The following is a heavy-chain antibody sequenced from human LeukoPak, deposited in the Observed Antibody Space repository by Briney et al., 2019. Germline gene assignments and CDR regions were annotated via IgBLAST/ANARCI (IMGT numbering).Heavy chain of an antibody. CDR3: AGEQGGFEY. Sequence: ASVKVSCKASGYTFTSNYIHWVRQAPGQGLEWMGMIYPRDGSTSYAQKFQGRVTVTRDTSTSTVHMELSGLRSEDTAVYYCAGEQGGFEYLGQGNLGPVSS. J-gene: IGHJ4*02. CDR2: IYPRDGST. CDR1: GYTFTSNY. V-gene: IGHV1-46*01.